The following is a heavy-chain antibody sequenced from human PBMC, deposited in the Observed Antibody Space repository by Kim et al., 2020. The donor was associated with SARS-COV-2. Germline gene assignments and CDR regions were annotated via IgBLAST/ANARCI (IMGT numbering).Heavy chain of an antibody. J-gene: IGHJ4*02. Sequence: YADSVKARFTISTDHSKNTLYVQMNSLRADDTAVYYCAKGGNSVAPGWLDWGQGTLVTVSS. D-gene: IGHD6-19*01. V-gene: IGHV3-23*01. CDR3: AKGGNSVAPGWLD.